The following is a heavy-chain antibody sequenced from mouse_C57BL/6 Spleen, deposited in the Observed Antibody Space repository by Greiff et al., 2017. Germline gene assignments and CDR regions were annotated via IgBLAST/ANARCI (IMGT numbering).Heavy chain of an antibody. D-gene: IGHD4-1*01. CDR2: IYIGTGYT. J-gene: IGHJ2*01. Sequence: VQLQQSGAELVRPGSSVKMSCKTSGYTFTSSGINWVKQRPGQGLEWIGYIYIGTGYTEYNEKFKGKATLTSDTSSSTAYMQLSSLTSEDSANYVCARRETNWDCDYWGQGTTLTVSS. CDR3: ARRETNWDCDY. V-gene: IGHV1-58*01. CDR1: GYTFTSSG.